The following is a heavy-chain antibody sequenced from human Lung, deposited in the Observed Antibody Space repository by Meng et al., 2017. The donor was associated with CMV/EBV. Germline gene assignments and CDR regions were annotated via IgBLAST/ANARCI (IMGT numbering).Heavy chain of an antibody. CDR3: ARESLVPAAMRSAFDV. CDR2: ISNDGSNK. CDR1: GFTFSSYA. V-gene: IGHV3-30-3*01. D-gene: IGHD2-2*01. Sequence: GGSXRLXCAASGFTFSSYAMHWVRQAPAKGLEWVAVISNDGSNKYYADSVNGRFTISRDNSKNTPYLQVNSLRAEDAAVYYCARESLVPAAMRSAFDVWGQGXMVTVSS. J-gene: IGHJ3*01.